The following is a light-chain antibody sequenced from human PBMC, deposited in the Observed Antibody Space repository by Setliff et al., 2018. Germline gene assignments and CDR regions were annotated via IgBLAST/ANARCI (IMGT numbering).Light chain of an antibody. V-gene: IGLV2-14*03. CDR1: SSDVGGYNY. CDR3: SSYTSSSTLV. J-gene: IGLJ1*01. Sequence: ALTQPASVSGSPGQSITISCTGTSSDVGGYNYVSWYQQHPGKAPKLMIYDVSNRPSGVSNRFSGSKSGNTASLTISGLQAEDEADYYCSSYTSSSTLVFGTGTKVTVL. CDR2: DVS.